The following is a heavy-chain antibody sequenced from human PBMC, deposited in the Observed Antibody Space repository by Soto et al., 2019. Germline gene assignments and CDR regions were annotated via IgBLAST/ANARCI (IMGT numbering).Heavy chain of an antibody. CDR1: GGSISNSH. V-gene: IGHV4-59*01. J-gene: IGHJ4*02. CDR3: ASPKSGY. Sequence: SETLSLTCTVSGGSISNSHWSWIRQPPGKGLEWIGYFHYTGTTNFNSSLKSRVTMSIDTSKSQFSLNLSSVTAADTAVYYCASPKSGYWGQGTLVTVS. CDR2: FHYTGTT.